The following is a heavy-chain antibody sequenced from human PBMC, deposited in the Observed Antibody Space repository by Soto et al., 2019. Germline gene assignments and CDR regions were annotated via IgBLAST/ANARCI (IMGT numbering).Heavy chain of an antibody. V-gene: IGHV1-69*04. CDR1: GGTFSSYT. J-gene: IGHJ6*02. CDR2: IIPILGIA. CDR3: ARDSGRGYNHGYPYGMDV. D-gene: IGHD5-18*01. Sequence: SVKVSCKASGGTFSSYTISWVRQAPGQGLEWMGRIIPILGIANYAQKFQGRVTITRDTSASTAYMELSSLTSEDTAVYYCARDSGRGYNHGYPYGMDVWGQGTTVTVSS.